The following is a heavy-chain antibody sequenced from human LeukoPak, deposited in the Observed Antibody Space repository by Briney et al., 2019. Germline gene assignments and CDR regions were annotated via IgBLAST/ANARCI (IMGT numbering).Heavy chain of an antibody. D-gene: IGHD3-22*01. V-gene: IGHV1-2*02. CDR1: GYTFTRYY. CDR2: INPNSGGT. CDR3: ARESVEDESYSSGYTDPFDY. Sequence: GSSVKVSCKASGYTFTRYYMHGVRQAPGQGVEWMGWINPNSGGTNYVQKFQGRVTMTMHTSIHTHYIALSDLKSDNTAMYYCARESVEDESYSSGYTDPFDYWGQGTLVTVSS. J-gene: IGHJ4*02.